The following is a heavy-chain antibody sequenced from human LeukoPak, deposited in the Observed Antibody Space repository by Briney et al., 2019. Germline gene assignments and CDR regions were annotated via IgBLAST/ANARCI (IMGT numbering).Heavy chain of an antibody. CDR1: GYTFTSYG. CDR3: AYCSSTSCYDWWFDP. CDR2: ISAYNGNT. D-gene: IGHD2-2*01. V-gene: IGHV1-18*04. Sequence: GASVKVSCKASGYTFTSYGISWVRQAPGQGLAWMGWISAYNGNTNYAQKLQGRVTMTTDTSTSTAYMELRSLRSDDTAVYYCAYCSSTSCYDWWFDPWGQGTLVTVSS. J-gene: IGHJ5*02.